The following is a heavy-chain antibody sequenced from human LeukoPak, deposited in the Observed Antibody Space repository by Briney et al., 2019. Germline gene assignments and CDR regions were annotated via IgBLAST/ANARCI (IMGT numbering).Heavy chain of an antibody. V-gene: IGHV5-51*01. D-gene: IGHD5-12*01. Sequence: GESLKISCKASGYSFTSYWIGWVRQLPGKGLEWMGIIYPYDSDTRCSPSFQGQVTISADKSINTAYLQWSNLKASDTAMYYCARHIGYSAWNPDYWGQGTLVTVSS. CDR3: ARHIGYSAWNPDY. J-gene: IGHJ4*02. CDR2: IYPYDSDT. CDR1: GYSFTSYW.